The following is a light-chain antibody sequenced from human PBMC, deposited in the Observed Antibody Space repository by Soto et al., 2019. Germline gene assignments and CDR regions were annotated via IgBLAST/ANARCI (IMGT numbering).Light chain of an antibody. J-gene: IGKJ5*01. V-gene: IGKV3-15*01. CDR3: QQSHSTPPIT. CDR2: HTS. CDR1: QSVTGR. Sequence: EIVMTQSPATLSVSPGERVTLSCRASQSVTGRLAWYQHNRGQAPRLLIYHTSSRATGIPARFSGSGSGTEFTLTISSLQPEDFATYYCQQSHSTPPITFGQGTRLEIK.